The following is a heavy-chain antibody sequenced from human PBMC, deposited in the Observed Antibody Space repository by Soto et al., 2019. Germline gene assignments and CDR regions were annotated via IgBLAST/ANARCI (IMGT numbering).Heavy chain of an antibody. CDR2: ISRNGDTT. CDR1: GFSFSNSP. V-gene: IGHV3-64D*08. CDR3: VKENVRYYDF. D-gene: IGHD1-1*01. J-gene: IGHJ4*01. Sequence: GGSLSLSCSASGFSFSNSPMHWVRQAPGKGMEYVSAISRNGDTTYYGGSVQGRFSISSDNSRNTLYLQMSSLRAEDMALYYCVKENVRYYDFWGDGALVTVS.